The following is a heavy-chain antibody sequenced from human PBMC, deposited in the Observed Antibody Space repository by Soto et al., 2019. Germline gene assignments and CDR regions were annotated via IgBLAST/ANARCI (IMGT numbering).Heavy chain of an antibody. D-gene: IGHD3-22*01. V-gene: IGHV1-18*04. CDR1: GYTFTNYG. CDR2: ISTHNGNT. Sequence: QVQLVQSGAEVKKPGASVKVSCKASGYTFTNYGISWVRQAPGQGLEWMGWISTHNGNTNYAQKLQGRVTVTTDTATSTAYMDLRSLKSDDTAVYYCAIHYHDSSGADAFDIWGRGTMVTVSS. CDR3: AIHYHDSSGADAFDI. J-gene: IGHJ3*02.